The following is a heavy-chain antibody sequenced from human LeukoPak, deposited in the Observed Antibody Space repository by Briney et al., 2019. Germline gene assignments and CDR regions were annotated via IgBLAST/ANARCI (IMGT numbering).Heavy chain of an antibody. CDR2: IRNTVYGGTI. D-gene: IGHD5-24*01. V-gene: IGHV3-49*03. CDR3: SRSTWRYTMDV. Sequence: GGSLRLSCSVSGFKFADYDMSWLRQAPGKGLEWVGFIRNTVYGGTIKYAAAVKGRFTISRDDSRSIAYLQMNSLQTEDTAVYFCSRSTWRYTMDVWGQGTTVTVSS. CDR1: GFKFADYD. J-gene: IGHJ6*02.